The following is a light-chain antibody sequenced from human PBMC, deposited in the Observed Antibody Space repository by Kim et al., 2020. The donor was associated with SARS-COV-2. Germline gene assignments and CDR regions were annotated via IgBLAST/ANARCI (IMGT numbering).Light chain of an antibody. CDR2: LNSDGSH. CDR3: QTWGSGIVV. J-gene: IGLJ2*01. V-gene: IGLV4-69*01. Sequence: QPVLTQSPSASASLGASVKLTCTLSSGHSSYVIAWHQQQPGKGPRFLMKLNSDGSHMKGDGIPDRFSGANSGAERYLTISGLQSGDEGAYYCQTWGSGIVVFGGGAKLP. CDR1: SGHSSYV.